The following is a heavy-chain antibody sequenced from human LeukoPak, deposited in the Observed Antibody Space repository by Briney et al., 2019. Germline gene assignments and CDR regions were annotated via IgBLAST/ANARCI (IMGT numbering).Heavy chain of an antibody. CDR1: GFTFSTYE. J-gene: IGHJ4*02. CDR2: ISSSGSTI. D-gene: IGHD6-19*01. Sequence: PGGSLRLSCAASGFTFSTYEMNWVRQAPGKGLEWLSYISSSGSTIYYADSVKGRFTTSRDNAKNSLYLQMNSLRAEDTAVYYCARDHQRLTFFDYWGQGTLVTVSP. V-gene: IGHV3-48*03. CDR3: ARDHQRLTFFDY.